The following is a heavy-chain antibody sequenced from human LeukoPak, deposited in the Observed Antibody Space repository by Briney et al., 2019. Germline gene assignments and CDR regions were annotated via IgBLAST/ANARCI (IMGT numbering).Heavy chain of an antibody. CDR2: ISGSGGST. D-gene: IGHD6-13*01. Sequence: GGSLRLSCAASGFTFSSYAMSWVRQAPGKGLEWVSAISGSGGSTYYADSVKGRFTISRDNSKNTLYMQMNSLRVEDTAVYYCAKVHYSSSWFDVFDVWGQGTMVTVSS. J-gene: IGHJ3*01. CDR1: GFTFSSYA. CDR3: AKVHYSSSWFDVFDV. V-gene: IGHV3-23*01.